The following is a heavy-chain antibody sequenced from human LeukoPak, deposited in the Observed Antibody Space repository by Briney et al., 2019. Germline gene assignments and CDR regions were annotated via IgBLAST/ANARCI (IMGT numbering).Heavy chain of an antibody. CDR1: GFTFDDYG. CDR3: AKEAPGRSSGWYPTQT. Sequence: GGSLRLTCAASGFTFDDYGMSWVRQAPGKGLEWVSGINWNGGSTGYADSVKGRFTISRDNAKNSLYLQMNSLRAEDTAVYYCAKEAPGRSSGWYPTQTWGQGTLVTVSS. J-gene: IGHJ5*02. CDR2: INWNGGST. V-gene: IGHV3-20*04. D-gene: IGHD6-19*01.